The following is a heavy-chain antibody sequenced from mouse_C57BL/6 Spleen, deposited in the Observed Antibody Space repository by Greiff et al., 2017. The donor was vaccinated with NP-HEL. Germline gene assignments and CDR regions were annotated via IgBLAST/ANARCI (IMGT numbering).Heavy chain of an antibody. V-gene: IGHV1-69*01. CDR2: IDPSDSYT. J-gene: IGHJ3*01. CDR3: AGEFAY. Sequence: VQLQQPGAELVMPGASVKLSCKASGYTFTSYWMHWVKQRPGQGLEWIGEIDPSDSYTNYNQTFKGKSTLTVDKSSSTAYMQLSSLTSEDSAVYYCAGEFAYWGQGTLVTVSA. CDR1: GYTFTSYW.